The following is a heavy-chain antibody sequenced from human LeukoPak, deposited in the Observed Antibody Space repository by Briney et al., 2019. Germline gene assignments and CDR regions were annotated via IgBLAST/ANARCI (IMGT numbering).Heavy chain of an antibody. V-gene: IGHV3-21*01. D-gene: IGHD3-10*01. Sequence: PGGSLRLSCAASGFTFSDYSMNWVRQAPGKGLEWVSSISSESAHILYADSMRGRFTISRDNAENSLYLQMDSLRAEDTAVYYCARGGIITSYAFEIWGQGAMVTVSS. CDR3: ARGGIITSYAFEI. CDR1: GFTFSDYS. CDR2: ISSESAHI. J-gene: IGHJ3*02.